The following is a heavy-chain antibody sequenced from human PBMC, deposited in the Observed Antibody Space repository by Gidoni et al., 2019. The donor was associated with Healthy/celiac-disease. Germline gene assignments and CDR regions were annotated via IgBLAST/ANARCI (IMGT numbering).Heavy chain of an antibody. CDR1: GFTFSSYG. D-gene: IGHD6-19*01. V-gene: IGHV3-33*01. CDR3: AREVSSGWYGYYYYGMDV. Sequence: QVQLVESGGGVVQPGRSLRLSCAASGFTFSSYGMNWVRQAPGKGLEWVAVIWYDGSNKYYADSVKGRFTISRDNSKNTLYLQMNSLRAEDTAVYYCAREVSSGWYGYYYYGMDVWGQGTTVTVSS. CDR2: IWYDGSNK. J-gene: IGHJ6*02.